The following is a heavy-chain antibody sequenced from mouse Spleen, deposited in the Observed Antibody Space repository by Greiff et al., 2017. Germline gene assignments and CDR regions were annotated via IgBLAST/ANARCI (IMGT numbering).Heavy chain of an antibody. CDR1: GYTFTSYW. J-gene: IGHJ4*01. Sequence: VQLQQPGAELVRPGSSVKLSCKASGYTFTSYWMHWVKQRPIQGLEWIGNIDPSDSETHYNQKFKDKATLTVDKSSSTAYMQLSSLTSEDSAVYYCARDLPYYAMDYWGQGTSVTVSS. CDR3: ARDLPYYAMDY. V-gene: IGHV1-52*01. CDR2: IDPSDSET.